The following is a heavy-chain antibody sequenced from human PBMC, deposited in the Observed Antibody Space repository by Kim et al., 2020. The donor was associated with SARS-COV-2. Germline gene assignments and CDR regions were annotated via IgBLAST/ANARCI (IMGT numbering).Heavy chain of an antibody. D-gene: IGHD3-10*01. CDR1: GYTFTGSY. CDR2: IDPNSGGT. V-gene: IGHV1-2*02. CDR3: AKGAGGYFDY. J-gene: IGHJ4*02. Sequence: ASVKVSCKASGYTFTGSYMHWMRQAPGQGLEWMGWIDPNSGGTNYAQRFQGRVTMTRDTSISTAYMELSSLRSDDTAMYYCAKGAGGYFDYWGQGTVVTV.